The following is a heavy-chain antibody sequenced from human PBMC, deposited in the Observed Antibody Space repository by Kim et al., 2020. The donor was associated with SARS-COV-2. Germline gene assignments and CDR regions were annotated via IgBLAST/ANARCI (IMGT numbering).Heavy chain of an antibody. CDR1: GGSFSGYY. CDR2: INHSGST. CDR3: ARGTRQWLVRGPYYYYMDV. D-gene: IGHD6-19*01. J-gene: IGHJ6*03. V-gene: IGHV4-34*01. Sequence: SETLSLTCAVYGGSFSGYYWSWIRQPPGKGLEWIGEINHSGSTNYNPSLMSRVTISVDTSKNQFSLKLSSVTAADTAVYYCARGTRQWLVRGPYYYYMDVWGKGTTVTVSS.